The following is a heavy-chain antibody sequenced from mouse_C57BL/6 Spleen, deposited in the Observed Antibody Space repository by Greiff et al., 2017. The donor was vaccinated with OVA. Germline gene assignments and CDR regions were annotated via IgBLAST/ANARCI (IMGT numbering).Heavy chain of an antibody. CDR3: ARSITTVVEDWYFDV. CDR1: GYTFTDYY. CDR2: IFPGSGST. Sequence: QVQLKESGPELVKPGASVKISCKASGYTFTDYYINWVKQRPGQGLEWIGWIFPGSGSTYYNEKFKGKATLPVDKSSSTAYMLLSSLTSEDSAVYFCARSITTVVEDWYFDVWGTGTTVTVSS. V-gene: IGHV1-75*01. D-gene: IGHD1-1*01. J-gene: IGHJ1*03.